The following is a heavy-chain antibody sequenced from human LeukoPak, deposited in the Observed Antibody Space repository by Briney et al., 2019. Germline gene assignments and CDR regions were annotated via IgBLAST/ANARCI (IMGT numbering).Heavy chain of an antibody. V-gene: IGHV6-1*01. D-gene: IGHD6-19*01. Sequence: ASVKSRITINPDTSKNQFSLQLNSVTPEDTAVHYCAREVYGSGCCYYGMDVWGQGTTVTVSS. CDR3: AREVYGSGCCYYGMDV. J-gene: IGHJ6*02.